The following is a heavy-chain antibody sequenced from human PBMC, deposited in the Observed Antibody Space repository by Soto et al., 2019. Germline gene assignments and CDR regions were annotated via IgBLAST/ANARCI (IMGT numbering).Heavy chain of an antibody. J-gene: IGHJ4*02. Sequence: PSETLSLTCTVSDGSISSYYWSWIRQPPGKGLEWIGYIYYSGSTNYNPSLKSRVTISVDTSKNQFSLKLSSVTAADTAVYYCARYRGGSFYFDYWGQGTLVTVSS. CDR2: IYYSGST. D-gene: IGHD1-26*01. CDR1: DGSISSYY. V-gene: IGHV4-59*01. CDR3: ARYRGGSFYFDY.